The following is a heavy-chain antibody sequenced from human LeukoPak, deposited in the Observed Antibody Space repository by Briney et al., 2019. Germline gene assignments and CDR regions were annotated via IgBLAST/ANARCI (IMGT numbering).Heavy chain of an antibody. Sequence: GESLKISCKGSGYSLTSYWIVWVRQMPGKGLEWMGIIYPGDSDTRYSPSFQGQVTISADKSISTAYLQWSSLKASDTAMCYCARRRTYYDILTGYYMGGNFDYWGQGTLVTVSS. CDR3: ARRRTYYDILTGYYMGGNFDY. V-gene: IGHV5-51*01. J-gene: IGHJ4*02. CDR1: GYSLTSYW. CDR2: IYPGDSDT. D-gene: IGHD3-9*01.